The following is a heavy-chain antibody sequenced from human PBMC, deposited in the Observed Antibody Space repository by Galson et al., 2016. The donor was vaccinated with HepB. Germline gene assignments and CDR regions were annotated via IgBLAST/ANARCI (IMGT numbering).Heavy chain of an antibody. Sequence: SLRLSCAASGFTFSNYWMTWVRQAPGKGLEWVASTNRDGSGNFYVDSVKGRFTVFRDNPNNSLYLHMSSLRAEDTAVYFCASDYWIYWGQGTLVTVSS. J-gene: IGHJ4*02. CDR1: GFTFSNYW. CDR2: TNRDGSGN. V-gene: IGHV3-7*01. D-gene: IGHD2-15*01. CDR3: ASDYWIY.